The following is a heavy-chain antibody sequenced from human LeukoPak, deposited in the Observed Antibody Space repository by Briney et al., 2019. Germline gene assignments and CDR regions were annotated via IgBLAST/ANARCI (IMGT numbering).Heavy chain of an antibody. D-gene: IGHD6-19*01. J-gene: IGHJ6*02. CDR3: ARDSRVAVAGRSYYYYGMDV. CDR1: GFTFRGYG. V-gene: IGHV3-33*05. CDR2: IAYDGSQI. Sequence: PGGSLRLSCAASGFTFRGYGMHWVRQAPGKGLDWVATIAYDGSQIHYADSVQGRFNITRDNSKNTLFLQMNSLRAEDTAVYYCARDSRVAVAGRSYYYYGMDVWGQGTTVTVSS.